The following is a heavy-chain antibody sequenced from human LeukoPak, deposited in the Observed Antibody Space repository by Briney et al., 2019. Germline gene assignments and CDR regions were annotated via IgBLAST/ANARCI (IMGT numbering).Heavy chain of an antibody. V-gene: IGHV5-10-1*01. CDR3: ARYRYCSSFSCYGIDY. CDR1: GYIFTSYW. Sequence: GESLKISCKGPGYIFTSYWISWVRQMPGKGLEWMGRIDPSDSYTNYSPSFQGHVTISADKSISTAYLQWSSLKASDTAMYYCARYRYCSSFSCYGIDYWGQGALVTVSS. J-gene: IGHJ4*02. CDR2: IDPSDSYT. D-gene: IGHD2-2*01.